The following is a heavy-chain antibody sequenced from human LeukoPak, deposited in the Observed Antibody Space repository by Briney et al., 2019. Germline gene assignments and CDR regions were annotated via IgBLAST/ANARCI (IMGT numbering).Heavy chain of an antibody. D-gene: IGHD2-2*01. CDR3: ATDEGGCSSTSCYGL. V-gene: IGHV4-34*01. CDR1: GGSFSGYY. J-gene: IGHJ4*02. Sequence: SETLSLTCAVYGGSFSGYYWSWIRQPPGKGLEWIGEINHSGSTNYNPSLESRVTISVDTSKNQFSLKLSSVTAADTAVYYCATDEGGCSSTSCYGLWGQGTLVTVSS. CDR2: INHSGST.